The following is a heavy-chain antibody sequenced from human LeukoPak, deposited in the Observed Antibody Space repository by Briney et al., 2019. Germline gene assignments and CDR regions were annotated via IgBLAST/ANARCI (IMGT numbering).Heavy chain of an antibody. J-gene: IGHJ6*02. CDR2: MNPNSGNT. D-gene: IGHD1-14*01. Sequence: GASVKVSCKASGYSFASYDINWVRQATGQGLEWMGWMNPNSGNTGYAQKFQGRVTMTRNTSINTAYMELTSLTSEDTAVYYCARVTRYYSGMDVWGQGTTGTVSS. CDR1: GYSFASYD. CDR3: ARVTRYYSGMDV. V-gene: IGHV1-8*01.